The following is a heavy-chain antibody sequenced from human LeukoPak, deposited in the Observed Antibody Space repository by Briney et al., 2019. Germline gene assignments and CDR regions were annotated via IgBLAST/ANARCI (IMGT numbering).Heavy chain of an antibody. D-gene: IGHD2-15*01. V-gene: IGHV3-74*01. J-gene: IGHJ6*02. CDR3: ARENDMGYCSGGRCYKGYNAMDV. CDR2: ISTDGSTT. Sequence: GGSLRLSCAASGFTFSSYWMHWVRQAPGKGLVWVSRISTDGSTTTYADSVKGRFTISRDNAKNSLFLQMNSLRAEDTAVYYCARENDMGYCSGGRCYKGYNAMDVWGQGTTVTVSS. CDR1: GFTFSSYW.